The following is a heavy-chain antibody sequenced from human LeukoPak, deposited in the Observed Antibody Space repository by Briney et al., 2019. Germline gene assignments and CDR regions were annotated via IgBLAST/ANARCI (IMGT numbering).Heavy chain of an antibody. CDR3: SRGPRFQP. CDR2: VNPNSGDT. Sequence: ASVKVSCKTSGYSFNIYEINWVRQATGQGLEWMGWVNPNSGDTDYAQKFQGRLTMTRNTSISTAYMELSGLRLEDTAVYYCSRGPRFQPWGQGTQVTVSS. CDR1: GYSFNIYE. J-gene: IGHJ5*02. V-gene: IGHV1-8*01.